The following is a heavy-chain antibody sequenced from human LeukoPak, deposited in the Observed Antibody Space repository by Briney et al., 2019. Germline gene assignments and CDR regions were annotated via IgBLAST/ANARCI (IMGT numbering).Heavy chain of an antibody. V-gene: IGHV3-30*04. D-gene: IGHD6-19*01. Sequence: PGGSLRLSCAASGFTFSSYAMHWVRQAPGKGLEWVAVISYDGSNKYYADSVKGRFTISRDNSKNTLYLQMNSLRAEDTAVYYCARESIAVAGFDYWGQGTLVTVSP. CDR3: ARESIAVAGFDY. CDR2: ISYDGSNK. CDR1: GFTFSSYA. J-gene: IGHJ4*02.